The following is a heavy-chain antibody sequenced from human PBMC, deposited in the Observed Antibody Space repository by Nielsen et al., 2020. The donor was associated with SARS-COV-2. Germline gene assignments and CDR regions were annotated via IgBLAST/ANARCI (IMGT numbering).Heavy chain of an antibody. CDR2: INWNGGST. J-gene: IGHJ2*01. D-gene: IGHD1-14*01. CDR3: ARGGTTGYFDL. Sequence: GALRLSCAASGFTFDDYGMSWVRQAPGKGLEWVSGINWNGGSTGYADSVKGRFTISRDNAKNSLYLQMNSLRAEDTAVYYCARGGTTGYFDLWGRGTLVTVSS. V-gene: IGHV3-20*04. CDR1: GFTFDDYG.